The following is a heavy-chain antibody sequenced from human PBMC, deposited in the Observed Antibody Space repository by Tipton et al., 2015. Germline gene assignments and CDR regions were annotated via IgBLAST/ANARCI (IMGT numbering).Heavy chain of an antibody. D-gene: IGHD3-22*01. CDR1: GGSFSSTDW. CDR3: AREVWYNDSTGYDY. J-gene: IGHJ4*02. CDR2: IYHGGTT. Sequence: GLVKPSETLSLTCAVSGGSFSSTDWWIWVRQSPGKGLEWIGEIYHGGTTNYNPSLRSRVTMSVDTSKNQFSLHLSSVTAADTAVYYCAREVWYNDSTGYDYWGQGTLVTVSS. V-gene: IGHV4-4*02.